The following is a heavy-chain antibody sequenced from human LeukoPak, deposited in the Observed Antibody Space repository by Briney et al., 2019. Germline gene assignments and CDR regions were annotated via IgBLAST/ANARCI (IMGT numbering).Heavy chain of an antibody. D-gene: IGHD3-3*01. CDR3: ARVGYYDFWSGYYTSPHLNWFDP. J-gene: IGHJ5*02. CDR2: IYYSGST. V-gene: IGHV4-31*11. Sequence: SETLSLTCAVYGGSFSGYYWSWIRQHPGKGLEWIGYIYYSGSTYYNPSLKSRVTISVDTSKNQFSLKLSSVTAADTAVYYCARVGYYDFWSGYYTSPHLNWFDPWGQGTLVTVSS. CDR1: GGSFSGYY.